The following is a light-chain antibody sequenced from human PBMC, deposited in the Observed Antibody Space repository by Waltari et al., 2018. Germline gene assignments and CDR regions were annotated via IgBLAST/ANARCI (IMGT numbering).Light chain of an antibody. Sequence: DIQMTQSPSTLSASEGDRVTITCRASRAITNDVNWYQQRPGLAPKLLIYAASTLQGGVPTRFSGSGSGTDFTLTISSLQIEDFATYYCQQSHSAPLAFGGGTRLEI. CDR3: QQSHSAPLA. CDR1: RAITND. V-gene: IGKV1-39*01. CDR2: AAS. J-gene: IGKJ4*01.